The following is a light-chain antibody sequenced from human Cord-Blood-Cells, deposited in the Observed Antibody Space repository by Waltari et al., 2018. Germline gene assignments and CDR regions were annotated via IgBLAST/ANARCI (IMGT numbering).Light chain of an antibody. CDR1: QSISSY. CDR2: AAS. J-gene: IGKJ1*01. Sequence: DIQMTQSPSSLSASVGDRVTITCRASQSISSYLNWYQQKPGIAPKLLIYAASNLQSGFPSRFSGSGAGTEYTLTISSLQPEDCATYYCQQGYSTRTFVQGTKVGIK. CDR3: QQGYSTRT. V-gene: IGKV1-39*01.